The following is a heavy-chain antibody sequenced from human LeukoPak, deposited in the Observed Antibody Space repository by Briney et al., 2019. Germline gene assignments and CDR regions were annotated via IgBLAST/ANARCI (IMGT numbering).Heavy chain of an antibody. CDR3: AKVRDTRDWYKDAFDI. Sequence: GGSLRLSCAASGFTFTSYAMSWVRQAPGRGLEWVSAITGTGGSTYYAASVKGRFTVSRDNSKNTLYLQMSSLRAEDTAMYYCAKVRDTRDWYKDAFDIWGQGTRVTVSS. V-gene: IGHV3-23*01. CDR2: ITGTGGST. J-gene: IGHJ3*02. D-gene: IGHD6-19*01. CDR1: GFTFTSYA.